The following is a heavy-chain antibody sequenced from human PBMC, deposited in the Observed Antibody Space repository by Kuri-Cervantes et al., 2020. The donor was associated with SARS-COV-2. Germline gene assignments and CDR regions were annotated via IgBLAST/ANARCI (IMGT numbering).Heavy chain of an antibody. J-gene: IGHJ4*02. CDR2: IYYSGTT. D-gene: IGHD5-18*01. CDR3: AREPWGYGPGGY. Sequence: SETLSLTCTVSGGSISSGDYYWTWIRQPPGKGLEWIGYIYYSGTTSYIPSLKSRVTISVDTSKNQFSLRLSSVTAADTAVYYRAREPWGYGPGGYWGQGTLVTVSS. CDR1: GGSISSGDYY. V-gene: IGHV4-30-4*01.